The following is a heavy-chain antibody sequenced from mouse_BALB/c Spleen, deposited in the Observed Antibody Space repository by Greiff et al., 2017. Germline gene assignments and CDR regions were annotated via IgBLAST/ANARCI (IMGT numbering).Heavy chain of an antibody. J-gene: IGHJ3*01. V-gene: IGHV3-6*02. Sequence: EVQRVESGPGLVKPSQSLSLTCSVTGYSITSGYYWNWIRQFPGNKLEWMGYISYDGSNNYNPSLKNRISITRDTSKNQFFLKLNSVTTEDTATYYCAREGNYRYDEGAWFAYWGQGTLVTVSA. CDR3: AREGNYRYDEGAWFAY. CDR1: GYSITSGYY. D-gene: IGHD2-14*01. CDR2: ISYDGSN.